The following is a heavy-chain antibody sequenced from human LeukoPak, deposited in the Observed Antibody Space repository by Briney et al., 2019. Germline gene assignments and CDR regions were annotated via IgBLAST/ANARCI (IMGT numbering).Heavy chain of an antibody. CDR1: GFTFSRYS. Sequence: GGSPTLSCAASGFTFSRYSMNWVRQAPGKGLEWVSYISGSANVMYYADSVKGRFTISRVNAKNSLYLQMNSLRDEDTAIYYCARGPPPIVVIPTGSDYWGQGTLVTVSS. CDR3: ARGPPPIVVIPTGSDY. V-gene: IGHV3-48*02. D-gene: IGHD2-2*01. CDR2: ISGSANVM. J-gene: IGHJ4*02.